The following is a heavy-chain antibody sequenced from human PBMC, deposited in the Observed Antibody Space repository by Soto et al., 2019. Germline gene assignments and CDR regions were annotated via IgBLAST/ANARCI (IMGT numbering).Heavy chain of an antibody. CDR3: ARETGYGDYSNGYFDL. CDR1: GGSISSYY. J-gene: IGHJ2*01. D-gene: IGHD4-17*01. CDR2: IYYSGST. Sequence: QVQLQESGPGLVKPSETLSLTCTVSGGSISSYYWSWIRQPPGKGLEWIGYIYYSGSTNYNPSLKSRVTISVDTSKNQFSLKLSYVTAADTAVYYCARETGYGDYSNGYFDLWGRGTLVTVSS. V-gene: IGHV4-59*01.